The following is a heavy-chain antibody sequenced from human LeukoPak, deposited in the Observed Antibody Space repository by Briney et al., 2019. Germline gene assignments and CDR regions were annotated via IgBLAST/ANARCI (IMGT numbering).Heavy chain of an antibody. D-gene: IGHD5-24*01. CDR3: ARRMATISGDAFDI. CDR1: GGTFSSYA. V-gene: IGHV1-69*01. J-gene: IGHJ3*02. CDR2: IIPIFGTA. Sequence: SVKVSCKASGGTFSSYAISWVRQAPGQGLEWMGGIIPIFGTANYAQKFQGRVTITADESTSTAYMELSSLRSEDTAVYYCARRMATISGDAFDIWGQGTMVTVSS.